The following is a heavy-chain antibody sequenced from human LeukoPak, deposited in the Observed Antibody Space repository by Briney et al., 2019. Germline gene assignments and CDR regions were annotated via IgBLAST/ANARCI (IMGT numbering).Heavy chain of an antibody. CDR1: GGSFSGYY. CDR3: ARTSGDWLSWAWIGVDV. CDR2: IEHSGST. D-gene: IGHD3-9*01. Sequence: SKTLSLTCAVYGGSFSGYYWNWIRQPPGKGLEWIGEIEHSGSTKYNPSLKSRVTISVDTSKNQFSLKLSSVTAADTAVYYCARTSGDWLSWAWIGVDVWGQGTTVIVSS. V-gene: IGHV4-34*01. J-gene: IGHJ6*02.